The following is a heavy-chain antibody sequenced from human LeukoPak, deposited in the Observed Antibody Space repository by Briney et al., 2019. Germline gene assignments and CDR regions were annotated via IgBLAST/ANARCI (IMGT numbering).Heavy chain of an antibody. J-gene: IGHJ4*02. CDR1: GGSISSGGYY. CDR2: IYYSGST. Sequence: PSETLSPTCTVSGGSISSGGYYWSWIRQHPGKGLEWIGYIYYSGSTYYNPSLKSRVTISVDTSKNQFSLKLSSVTAADTAVYYCARAWELPNFDYWGQGTLVTVSS. CDR3: ARAWELPNFDY. V-gene: IGHV4-31*03. D-gene: IGHD1-26*01.